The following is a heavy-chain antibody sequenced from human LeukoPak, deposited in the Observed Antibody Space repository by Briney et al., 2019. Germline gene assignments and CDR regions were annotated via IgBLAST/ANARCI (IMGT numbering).Heavy chain of an antibody. D-gene: IGHD3-22*01. CDR3: AREIPEYYYDSSGYLDY. Sequence: PGGSLRLSCAASGFTFNNCAMSWARQAPGKGLEWVSYISSSSSTIYYADSVKGRFTISRDNAKNSLYLQMNSLRDEDTAVYYCAREIPEYYYDSSGYLDYWGQGTLVTVSS. V-gene: IGHV3-48*02. CDR2: ISSSSSTI. CDR1: GFTFNNCA. J-gene: IGHJ4*02.